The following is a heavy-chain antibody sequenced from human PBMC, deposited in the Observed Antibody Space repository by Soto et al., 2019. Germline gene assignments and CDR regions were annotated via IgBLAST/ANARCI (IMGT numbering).Heavy chain of an antibody. CDR2: IYPGDSDT. V-gene: IGHV5-51*01. CDR1: GFSFSNYW. CDR3: ARPSYDILTGYRAPYYGMDV. Sequence: PGESLKISCKGSGFSFSNYWIAWVRQMPGRGLEWMGIIYPGDSDTRYSPSFQGQVTISADKSISTAYLQWSSLKASDTAMYYCARPSYDILTGYRAPYYGMDVWGQGTTVTVSS. J-gene: IGHJ6*02. D-gene: IGHD3-9*01.